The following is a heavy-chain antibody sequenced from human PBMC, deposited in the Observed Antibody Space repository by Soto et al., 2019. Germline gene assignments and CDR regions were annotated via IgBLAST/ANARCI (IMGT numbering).Heavy chain of an antibody. CDR3: ATGGGAAPGT. CDR1: GYSINNGFF. Sequence: SETLSLTCAVSGYSINNGFFWGWVRQPPGKGLEWIGSIYHSGTTYYNPSLESRVSISLDTSRNQFSLKLSSVTAADSAVFYCATGGGAAPGTWGQGTLVTVSS. CDR2: IYHSGTT. D-gene: IGHD6-13*01. J-gene: IGHJ4*02. V-gene: IGHV4-38-2*01.